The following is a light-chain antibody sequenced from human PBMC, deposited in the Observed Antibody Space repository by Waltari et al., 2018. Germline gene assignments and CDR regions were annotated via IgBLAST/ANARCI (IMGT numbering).Light chain of an antibody. Sequence: QSALTQAPSASGTPGQRVTIPCSGSSFNIGRNDGNWYHQVPGTAPKLLIFGKNQRPSWVPDRFSGSRSGTSVSLAISGLQSGDEGDYYCAVWDDRLNGVVFGGGTQLTVL. CDR1: SFNIGRND. CDR2: GKN. J-gene: IGLJ7*01. V-gene: IGLV1-44*01. CDR3: AVWDDRLNGVV.